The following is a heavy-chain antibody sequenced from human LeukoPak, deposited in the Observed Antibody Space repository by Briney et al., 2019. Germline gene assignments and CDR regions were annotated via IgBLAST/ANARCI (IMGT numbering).Heavy chain of an antibody. J-gene: IGHJ6*03. CDR3: ARHVTRSYYMDV. D-gene: IGHD4-11*01. Sequence: SETLSLTCSESGGSISGYYWSWIRQPVRKGLEWIGRIYTSGRTTYNPSLKSRVTMSLDTSKHRFSLKLTSVTAADTAVYYCARHVTRSYYMDVWGKGTTVTVSS. CDR2: IYTSGRT. CDR1: GGSISGYY. V-gene: IGHV4-4*07.